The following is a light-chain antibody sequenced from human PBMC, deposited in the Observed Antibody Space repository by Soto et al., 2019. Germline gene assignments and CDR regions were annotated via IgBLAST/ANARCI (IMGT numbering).Light chain of an antibody. J-gene: IGKJ2*01. V-gene: IGKV3-20*01. CDR1: QSVSSSY. Sequence: EIVLTQSPGTLSLSPGERATLSCRASQSVSSSYLAWYQQKPGQAPRLLIYGASSRATGIPDRFSGSGSGTDFTLTISRLEPEDFAVYYCQQYGSSLPMYTFDQGTKVDIK. CDR2: GAS. CDR3: QQYGSSLPMYT.